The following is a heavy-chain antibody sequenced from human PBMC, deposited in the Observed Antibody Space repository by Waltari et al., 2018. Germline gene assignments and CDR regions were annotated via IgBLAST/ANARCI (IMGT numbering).Heavy chain of an antibody. D-gene: IGHD4-17*01. V-gene: IGHV3-23*01. CDR2: IRASGGRT. Sequence: EVELLESGGGFVQPGGSLRVSCAASGFSFSSYAMTWVRQAPGKGLGRVSVIRASGGRTDSADSVKGRFSVSRDNFKNILYVQMNSLRVEDTAVYYCARHTLDDYGGWDDYWGQGTLVTVSS. CDR3: ARHTLDDYGGWDDY. J-gene: IGHJ4*02. CDR1: GFSFSSYA.